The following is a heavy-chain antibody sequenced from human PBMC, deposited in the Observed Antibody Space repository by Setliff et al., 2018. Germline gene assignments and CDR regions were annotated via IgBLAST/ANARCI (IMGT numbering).Heavy chain of an antibody. V-gene: IGHV3-53*01. CDR2: IDYRDAI. CDR3: CLWVHGLSRDY. Sequence: ETLSLSCAASGLSVRADDMSWVRQAPGKGPEWVSLIDYRDAIHYAESVKGRFSISGDKSKKTLFLQMSNLRTDDTAAYYCCLWVHGLSRDYWGQGTLVTVSS. J-gene: IGHJ4*02. D-gene: IGHD1-26*01. CDR1: GLSVRADD.